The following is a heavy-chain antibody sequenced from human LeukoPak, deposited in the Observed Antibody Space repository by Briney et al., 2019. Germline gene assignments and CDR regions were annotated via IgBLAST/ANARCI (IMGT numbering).Heavy chain of an antibody. CDR2: IIPIFGTA. V-gene: IGHV1-69*13. Sequence: SVKVSCKASGGTFSSYAISWVRQAPGQVLEWMGGIIPIFGTANYAQKFQGRVTITADESTSTAYMELSSLRSEDTAVYYCARVGYDSSGYSYWGQGTLVTVSS. CDR1: GGTFSSYA. J-gene: IGHJ4*02. D-gene: IGHD3-22*01. CDR3: ARVGYDSSGYSY.